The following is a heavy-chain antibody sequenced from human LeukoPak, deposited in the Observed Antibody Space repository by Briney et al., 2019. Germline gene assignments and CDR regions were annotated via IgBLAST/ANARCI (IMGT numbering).Heavy chain of an antibody. CDR3: AELGITMIGGV. Sequence: PGGSLRLSCAASGFTFSDYSMSWVRQAQGKGLEWVSSISSSSSYIYYADSVKGRFTISRDNAKNSLYLQMNSLRAEDTAVYYCAELGITMIGGVWGKGTTVTISS. CDR2: ISSSSSYI. J-gene: IGHJ6*04. D-gene: IGHD3-10*02. CDR1: GFTFSDYS. V-gene: IGHV3-21*01.